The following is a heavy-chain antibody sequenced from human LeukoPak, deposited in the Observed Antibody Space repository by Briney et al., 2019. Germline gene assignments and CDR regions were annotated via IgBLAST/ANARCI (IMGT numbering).Heavy chain of an antibody. D-gene: IGHD3-16*01. CDR2: IKLDGSEQ. J-gene: IGHJ4*02. CDR3: ARWGGGFDY. Sequence: GGSLRLSCAASGFTFSSYGMHWVRQAPGKGLEWVANIKLDGSEQYYVDSVKGRFTISRDNAKNSLYLQMNSLKAEDTSVYYCARWGGGFDYWGQGTLVTVSS. CDR1: GFTFSSYG. V-gene: IGHV3-7*01.